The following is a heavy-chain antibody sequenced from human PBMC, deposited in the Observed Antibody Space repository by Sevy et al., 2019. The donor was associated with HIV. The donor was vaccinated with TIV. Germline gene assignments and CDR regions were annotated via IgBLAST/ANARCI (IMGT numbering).Heavy chain of an antibody. CDR2: INSDGSTT. J-gene: IGHJ6*02. V-gene: IGHV3-74*03. Sequence: GGSLRLSCAASGFTFSNSWMHWVRQVPGKGLVWVSYINSDGSTTTYADSVKGRFTISRDNAKNTVYLQMNSLRAEDTAVYYCARDSSYALDVWGQGTTVTVCS. CDR3: ARDSSYALDV. CDR1: GFTFSNSW.